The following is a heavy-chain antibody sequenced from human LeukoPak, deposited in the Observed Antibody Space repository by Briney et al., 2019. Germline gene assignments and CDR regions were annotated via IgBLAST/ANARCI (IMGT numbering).Heavy chain of an antibody. Sequence: ASVKVSCKASGYTFTGYLMHWVRQAPGQGLEWMGWIDPNSGGTNYAQRFQGRVTMTRDTSINTAFMELSRLRSDDSAVYYCASAAVYGDPTNPYFDYWGQGTLVTVSS. J-gene: IGHJ4*02. CDR1: GYTFTGYL. D-gene: IGHD4-17*01. V-gene: IGHV1-2*02. CDR2: IDPNSGGT. CDR3: ASAAVYGDPTNPYFDY.